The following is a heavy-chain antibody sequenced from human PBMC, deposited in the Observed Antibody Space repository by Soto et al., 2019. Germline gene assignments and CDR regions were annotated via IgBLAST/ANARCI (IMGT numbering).Heavy chain of an antibody. CDR3: AKFITIFGVVSNYGMDV. CDR2: ISGSGGST. J-gene: IGHJ6*02. CDR1: GFTFSSYA. Sequence: PGGSPRLSCAASGFTFSSYAMIWFRQSPGKGLEWVSAISGSGGSTYYADSVKGRFTISRDNSKNTLYLQMNSLRAGDTAVYYCAKFITIFGVVSNYGMDVWGQGTTVTVS. V-gene: IGHV3-23*01. D-gene: IGHD3-3*01.